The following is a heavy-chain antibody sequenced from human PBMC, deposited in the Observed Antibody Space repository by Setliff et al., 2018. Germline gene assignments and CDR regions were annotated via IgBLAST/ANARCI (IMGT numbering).Heavy chain of an antibody. CDR1: GGSFSGYY. V-gene: IGHV4-34*01. D-gene: IGHD6-19*01. Sequence: KTSETLSLTCAVYGGSFSGYYWSWIRQPPGKGLEWIGEINHSGSTNYNPSLKSRVTISVDTSKNQFSLKLSSVTAADTAVYYCASQEPLYSSGWYYFDYWGQGTLVTVPQ. CDR2: INHSGST. CDR3: ASQEPLYSSGWYYFDY. J-gene: IGHJ4*02.